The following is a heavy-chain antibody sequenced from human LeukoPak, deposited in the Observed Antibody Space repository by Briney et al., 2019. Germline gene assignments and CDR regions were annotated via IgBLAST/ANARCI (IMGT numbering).Heavy chain of an antibody. V-gene: IGHV6-1*01. CDR3: ARDEDNTGWYTFDY. CDR2: AYYRSKWYY. Sequence: SQTLSLTCAISGDSVSSNNGAWNWIRQSPSRGLECLGWAYYRSKWYYDYAESVKGRMSISPDTSKNQFSLQVNSVTRDDTAVYYCARDEDNTGWYTFDYWGQETPVTVSS. CDR1: GDSVSSNNGA. J-gene: IGHJ4*02. D-gene: IGHD6-19*01.